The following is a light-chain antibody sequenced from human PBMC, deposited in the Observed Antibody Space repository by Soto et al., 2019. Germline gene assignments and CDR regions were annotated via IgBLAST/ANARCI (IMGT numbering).Light chain of an antibody. J-gene: IGKJ1*01. V-gene: IGKV3-20*01. Sequence: EIVLTQSPGTLSLSPGERATLSCRASQGVSANNLAWYQHKAGQAPRLLIYRASSRATGIPDRFSGSGSGTDFTLTISRLEPEDVVVYYCQQYGSSPRTFGRGTKVEIK. CDR2: RAS. CDR1: QGVSANN. CDR3: QQYGSSPRT.